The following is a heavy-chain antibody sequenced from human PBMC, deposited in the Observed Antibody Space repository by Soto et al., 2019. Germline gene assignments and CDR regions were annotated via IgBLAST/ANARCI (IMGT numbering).Heavy chain of an antibody. Sequence: QVQLVESGGGVVQPGRSLRLSCAASGFTFSSYGMHWVRQAPGKGLEWVAVIWYDGSNKYYADYVKGRFTISRDNSKNTLYLQMNSLRAEDTAVYYCAREASYYDFWSGDPQYYFDYWGQGTLVTVSS. D-gene: IGHD3-3*01. V-gene: IGHV3-33*01. CDR2: IWYDGSNK. CDR3: AREASYYDFWSGDPQYYFDY. CDR1: GFTFSSYG. J-gene: IGHJ4*02.